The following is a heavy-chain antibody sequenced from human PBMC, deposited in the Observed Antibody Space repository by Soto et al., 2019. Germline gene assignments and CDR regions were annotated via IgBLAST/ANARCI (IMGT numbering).Heavy chain of an antibody. V-gene: IGHV3-23*01. CDR1: GFTFGSYA. J-gene: IGHJ4*02. CDR3: AKEVAGTPFTYFDY. D-gene: IGHD6-19*01. CDR2: ISGSGGST. Sequence: LRLSCAASGFTFGSYAMSWVRQAPGKGLEWVSAISGSGGSTYYADSVKGRFTISRDNSKNTLYLQMNSLRAEDTAVYYCAKEVAGTPFTYFDYWGQGTLVTVSS.